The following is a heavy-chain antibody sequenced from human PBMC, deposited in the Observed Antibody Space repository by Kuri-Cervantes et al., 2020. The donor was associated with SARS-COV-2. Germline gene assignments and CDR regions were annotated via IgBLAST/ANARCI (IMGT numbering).Heavy chain of an antibody. J-gene: IGHJ6*02. CDR1: GYTFTGYY. V-gene: IGHV1-2*02. D-gene: IGHD7-27*01. CDR2: INPNSGGT. CDR3: ARDLPTGDHDYYGMDV. Sequence: ASVKVSCKASGYTFTGYYMHWVRQAPGQGLEWMGWINPNSGGTNYAQKFQGRVTMTRDTSISTAYMELSGLRSDDTTVYYCARDLPTGDHDYYGMDVWGQGTTVTVSS.